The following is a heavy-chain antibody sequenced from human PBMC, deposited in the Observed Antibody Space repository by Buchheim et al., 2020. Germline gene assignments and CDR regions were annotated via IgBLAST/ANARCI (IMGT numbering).Heavy chain of an antibody. CDR1: GGSISSGGYS. V-gene: IGHV4-30-2*01. J-gene: IGHJ4*02. Sequence: QLQLQQSGAGLVKPSQTLSLTCAVSGGSISSGGYSWNWIRQPPGKGLEWIGYIWHSGDTYYNPSLESRVTISVDRPKNKFSLNLSSVTAADTAVYYCARGRPVAAGVFDYWGQGTL. D-gene: IGHD6-13*01. CDR2: IWHSGDT. CDR3: ARGRPVAAGVFDY.